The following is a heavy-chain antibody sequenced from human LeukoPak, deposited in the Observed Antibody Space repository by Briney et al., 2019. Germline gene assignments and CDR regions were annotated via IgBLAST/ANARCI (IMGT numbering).Heavy chain of an antibody. Sequence: ASVKVSCKASGYTFTSYYMHWVRQAPGQGLEWMGIINPSGGSTSYAQKFQGRVTMTRDTSISTAYMELSRLRSDDTAVYYCANLQLERDFDYWGQGTLVTVSS. J-gene: IGHJ4*02. D-gene: IGHD1-1*01. CDR2: INPSGGST. CDR1: GYTFTSYY. CDR3: ANLQLERDFDY. V-gene: IGHV1-46*01.